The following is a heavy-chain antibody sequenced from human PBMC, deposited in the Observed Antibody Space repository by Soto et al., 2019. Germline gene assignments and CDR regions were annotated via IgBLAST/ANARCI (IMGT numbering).Heavy chain of an antibody. CDR2: MWYDGSNE. V-gene: IGHV3-33*01. D-gene: IGHD3-10*01. J-gene: IGHJ4*02. Sequence: ESGGGVVQPGRSLRLSCAASGFTFSSYGMHWVRQAPGKGLEWVALMWYDGSNEYYAASVKGRFTISRDNSGNTLYLQMNSLRAEDTAVYYCARGPVGSGRNYFDYWGQGTLVTVSS. CDR3: ARGPVGSGRNYFDY. CDR1: GFTFSSYG.